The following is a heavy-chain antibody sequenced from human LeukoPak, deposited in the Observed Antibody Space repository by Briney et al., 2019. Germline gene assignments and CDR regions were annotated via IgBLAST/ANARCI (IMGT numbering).Heavy chain of an antibody. CDR1: GFTFSSYE. J-gene: IGHJ4*02. V-gene: IGHV3-48*03. D-gene: IGHD2-2*01. CDR2: ISSSGSTI. CDR3: SLYCSSTSCSDY. Sequence: GGSLRLSCAASGFTFSSYEMNWVRQAPGKGLGWVSYISSSGSTIYYADSVKGRFTISRDNAKNSLYLQMNSLRAEDTAVYYCSLYCSSTSCSDYWGQGTLVTVSS.